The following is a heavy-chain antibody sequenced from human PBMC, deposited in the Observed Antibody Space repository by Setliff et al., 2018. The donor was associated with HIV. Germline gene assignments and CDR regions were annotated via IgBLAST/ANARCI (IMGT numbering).Heavy chain of an antibody. V-gene: IGHV4-38-2*01. J-gene: IGHJ1*01. CDR3: ATQGLTVPIPGGYFQH. CDR2: IYCSGST. Sequence: SETLSLTCGISDYSITSGYYWGWIRQPPGKGLEWIGSIYCSGSTYDNPSLKSRVTISFDTSKNQFSLILTSVTAADTAVYYCATQGLTVPIPGGYFQHWGPGILVTVSS. CDR1: DYSITSGYY. D-gene: IGHD2-21*02.